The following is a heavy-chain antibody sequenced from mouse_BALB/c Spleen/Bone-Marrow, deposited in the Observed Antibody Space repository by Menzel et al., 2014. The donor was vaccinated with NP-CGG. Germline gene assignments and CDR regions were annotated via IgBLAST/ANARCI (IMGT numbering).Heavy chain of an antibody. V-gene: IGHV4-1*02. CDR2: INPDSNTI. CDR3: SRLGYYGGCAY. J-gene: IGHJ3*01. CDR1: GFDFSRYW. D-gene: IGHD2-3*01. Sequence: VQLQQSGGGLVQHGGSLKLSCAASGFDFSRYWMSWFRQAPGKGPEWFGEINPDSNTINYTPYLKDKFIISRANAKNTLYLQMSKVRSEDTAVYYCSRLGYYGGCAYWGQGTLVTVSA.